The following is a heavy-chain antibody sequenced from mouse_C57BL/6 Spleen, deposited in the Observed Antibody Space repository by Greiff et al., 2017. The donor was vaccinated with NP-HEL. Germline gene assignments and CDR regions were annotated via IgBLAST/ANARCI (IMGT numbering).Heavy chain of an antibody. J-gene: IGHJ2*01. D-gene: IGHD4-1*01. CDR3: ARYNWAYYFDY. V-gene: IGHV7-3*01. CDR2: IRNKANGYTT. CDR1: GFTFTDYY. Sequence: EVKLVESGGGLVQPGGSLSLSCAASGFTFTDYYMSWVRQPPGKALEWLGFIRNKANGYTTEYSASVKGRFTISRDNSQSILYLQMNALRAEDSATYYCARYNWAYYFDYWGQGTTLTVSS.